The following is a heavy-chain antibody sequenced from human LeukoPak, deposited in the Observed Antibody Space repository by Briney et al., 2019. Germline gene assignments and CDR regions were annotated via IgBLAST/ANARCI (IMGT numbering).Heavy chain of an antibody. CDR1: GGTFSSDA. Sequence: ASVKVSCKASGGTFSSDAISWVRQAPGQGLEWMGWMNPNSGNTGYAQKFQGRVTMTRNTSISTAYMELSSLRSEDTAVYYCARGPGPQPNLDYWGQGTLVTVSS. J-gene: IGHJ4*02. V-gene: IGHV1-8*02. D-gene: IGHD6-13*01. CDR3: ARGPGPQPNLDY. CDR2: MNPNSGNT.